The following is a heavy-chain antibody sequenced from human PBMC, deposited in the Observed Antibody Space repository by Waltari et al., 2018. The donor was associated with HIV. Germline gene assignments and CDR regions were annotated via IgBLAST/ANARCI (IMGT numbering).Heavy chain of an antibody. V-gene: IGHV4-39*01. CDR3: ASLGYCSGGSCYEYYYYGMDV. CDR2: IYYSGST. J-gene: IGHJ6*02. Sequence: QLQLQESGPGLVKPSETLSLPCTVPGGPISSRSYYWGWTRQPPGKGLEWIGSIYYSGSTYYNPSLKSRVTISVDTSKNQFSLKLSSVTAADTAVYYCASLGYCSGGSCYEYYYYGMDVWGQGTTVTVSS. D-gene: IGHD2-15*01. CDR1: GGPISSRSYY.